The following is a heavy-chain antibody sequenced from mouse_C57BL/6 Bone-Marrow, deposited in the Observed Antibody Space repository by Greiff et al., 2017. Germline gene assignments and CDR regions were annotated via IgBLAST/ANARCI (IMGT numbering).Heavy chain of an antibody. CDR2: IRSKSNNYAT. CDR1: GFSFNTYA. D-gene: IGHD2-4*01. V-gene: IGHV10-1*01. CDR3: VRHEDDYDGFAY. Sequence: EVKLVESGGGLVQPKGSLKLSCAASGFSFNTYAMNWVRQAPGKGLEWVARIRSKSNNYATYYADSGKDRFTISRDDSESMLYLQMNNLKTEDTAMYYCVRHEDDYDGFAYWGQGTLVTVSA. J-gene: IGHJ3*01.